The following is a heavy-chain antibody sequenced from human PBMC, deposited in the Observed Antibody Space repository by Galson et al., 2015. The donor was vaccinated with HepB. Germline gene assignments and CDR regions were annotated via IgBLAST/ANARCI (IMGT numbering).Heavy chain of an antibody. CDR2: IKSKTDGGTT. Sequence: SLRLSCAASGFTFSKVWMSWVRQAPGKGLEWVGRIKSKTDGGTTDYAAPVKGRFTISRDDSKNTLYLQMNSLKTEDTAVYFCTTLYYYDRDDAFDIWGQGTMVTVSS. V-gene: IGHV3-15*01. D-gene: IGHD3-22*01. CDR1: GFTFSKVW. J-gene: IGHJ3*02. CDR3: TTLYYYDRDDAFDI.